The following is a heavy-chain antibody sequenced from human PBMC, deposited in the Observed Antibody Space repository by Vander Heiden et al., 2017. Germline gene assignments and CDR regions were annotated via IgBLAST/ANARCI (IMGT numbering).Heavy chain of an antibody. CDR3: AKDSGADWYFDL. J-gene: IGHJ2*01. V-gene: IGHV3-43*01. CDR2: ISWDGGTT. CDR1: GFPFDDYT. Sequence: EVQLVESGGVVVQPGGPLRLSCAPSGFPFDDYTMHWVRQAPGKGLEWVSHISWDGGTTFYADSVKGRFTISRDNSKNSLYLYMNSLRTEDTAFYYCAKDSGADWYFDLWGRGTLVTVSS. D-gene: IGHD1-26*01.